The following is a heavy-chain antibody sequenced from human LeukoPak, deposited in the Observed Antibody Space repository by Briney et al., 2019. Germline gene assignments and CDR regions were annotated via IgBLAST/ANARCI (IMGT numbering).Heavy chain of an antibody. Sequence: KPSETLSLTCTVPGGSISSYHWNWIRQSPGKGLEWIGYIYDIGSTTYNPSLKSRVTISVDPSKNQFSLKLSSVTAADTAVYYCAREMGSGSEFDFWGQGTLVTVSS. CDR2: IYDIGST. CDR1: GGSISSYH. D-gene: IGHD6-19*01. V-gene: IGHV4-59*01. J-gene: IGHJ4*02. CDR3: AREMGSGSEFDF.